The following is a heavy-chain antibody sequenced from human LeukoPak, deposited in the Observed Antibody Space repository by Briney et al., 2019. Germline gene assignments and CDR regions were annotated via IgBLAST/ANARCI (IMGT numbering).Heavy chain of an antibody. J-gene: IGHJ4*02. CDR3: AREGSYYYDSSGYYDY. CDR2: IYTSRST. CDR1: GCSISSCSYY. D-gene: IGHD3-22*01. Sequence: SETLSLTCTVSGCSISSCSYYWSWIRQPAGQGLEWIGCIYTSRSTNYNPSLKSRVTISVDTSKNQFPLKLTSVTAADTAVYYCAREGSYYYDSSGYYDYWGQGTLVTVSS. V-gene: IGHV4-61*02.